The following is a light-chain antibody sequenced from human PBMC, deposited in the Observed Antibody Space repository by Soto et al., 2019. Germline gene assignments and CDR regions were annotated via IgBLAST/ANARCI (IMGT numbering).Light chain of an antibody. Sequence: AIQMPQSPPSLSASVGDRVTITCRASQGIRNDLGWYQQKPGKAPKLLIYAASTLQSGVPSRFSGSGSGTDFTLTISSLQPEDFATYYCLQDYNYPWTFGQGTKVDIK. J-gene: IGKJ1*01. V-gene: IGKV1-6*01. CDR2: AAS. CDR1: QGIRND. CDR3: LQDYNYPWT.